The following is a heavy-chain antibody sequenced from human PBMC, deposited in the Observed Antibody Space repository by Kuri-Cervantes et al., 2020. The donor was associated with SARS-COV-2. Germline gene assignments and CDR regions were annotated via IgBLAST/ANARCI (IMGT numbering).Heavy chain of an antibody. Sequence: GGSLRLSCAASGFILSIFRKHWVRQATGKGLEWVAFIRYDGSNKYYADSVKGRLTISRDNSKNTLYLQMNSLRVEDTAVYYCARDLAVGVGILWFGELLYPWYFDYWGQGTLVTVSS. D-gene: IGHD3-10*01. CDR2: IRYDGSNK. CDR3: ARDLAVGVGILWFGELLYPWYFDY. J-gene: IGHJ4*02. CDR1: GFILSIFR. V-gene: IGHV3-30*02.